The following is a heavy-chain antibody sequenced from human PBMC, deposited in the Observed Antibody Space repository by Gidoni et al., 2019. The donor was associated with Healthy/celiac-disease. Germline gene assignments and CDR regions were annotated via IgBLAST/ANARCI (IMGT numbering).Heavy chain of an antibody. J-gene: IGHJ4*02. CDR3: ARDLGYSGYPAGSDY. V-gene: IGHV4-30-4*01. Sequence: QVQLQESGPGLVKPSQTLSLTCTVSGGSISSGDYYWSWIRQPPGKGLEWIGYIYYSGSTYYNPSLKSRVTISVDTSKNQFSLKLSSVTAADTAVYYCARDLGYSGYPAGSDYWGQGTLVTVSS. D-gene: IGHD5-12*01. CDR1: GGSISSGDYY. CDR2: IYYSGST.